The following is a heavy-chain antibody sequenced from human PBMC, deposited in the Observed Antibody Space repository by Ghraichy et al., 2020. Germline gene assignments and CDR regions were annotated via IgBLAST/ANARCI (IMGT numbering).Heavy chain of an antibody. CDR2: ISSNGGST. CDR3: VKGYDSSGYYQKNWFDP. CDR1: GFTFSSYA. Sequence: GGSLRLSCSASGFTFSSYAMHWVRQAPGKGLEYVSAISSNGGSTYYADSVKGRFTISRDNSKNTLYLQMSSLRAEDTAVYYCVKGYDSSGYYQKNWFDPWGQGTLVTVSS. V-gene: IGHV3-64D*09. D-gene: IGHD3-22*01. J-gene: IGHJ5*02.